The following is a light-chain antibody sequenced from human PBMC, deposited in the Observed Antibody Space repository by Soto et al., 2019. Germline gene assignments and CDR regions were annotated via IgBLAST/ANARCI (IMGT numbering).Light chain of an antibody. CDR1: QSVSSY. J-gene: IGKJ2*01. V-gene: IGKV3-11*01. CDR3: QQPYT. CDR2: DAS. Sequence: EIVLTQSPATLSLSPGERATLSCRASQSVSSYLVWYQQKPGQAPRLLIYDASNRATGIPARFSGSGSGTDFTLTISGLEPEDFAVYYCQQPYTFGQGTKLEIK.